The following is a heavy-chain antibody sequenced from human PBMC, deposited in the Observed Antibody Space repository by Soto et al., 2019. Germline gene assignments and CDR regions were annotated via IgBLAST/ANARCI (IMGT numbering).Heavy chain of an antibody. CDR2: IYPGDSDM. J-gene: IGHJ3*02. CDR3: ASQGMATKNVDAFDI. Sequence: GESLKISCKGSGYSFSTYWIGWVRLMPGKGLEWMGIIYPGDSDMRYSPSFGGQVTISADKSISTAFLQWSSLKASDTAMYYCASQGMATKNVDAFDIWGQGTMVTVSS. D-gene: IGHD5-12*01. V-gene: IGHV5-51*01. CDR1: GYSFSTYW.